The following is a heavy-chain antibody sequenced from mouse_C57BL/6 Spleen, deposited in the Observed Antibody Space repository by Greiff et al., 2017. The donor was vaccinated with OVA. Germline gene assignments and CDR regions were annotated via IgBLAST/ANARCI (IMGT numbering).Heavy chain of an antibody. CDR2: ISDGGSYT. Sequence: EVKLMESGGGLVKPGGSLKLSCAASGFTFSSYAMSWVRQTPEKRLEWVATISDGGSYTYYPDNVKGRFTISRDNAKNNLYLQMSHLKSEDTAMYYCARGLEGYFDVWGTGTTVTVSS. CDR1: GFTFSSYA. CDR3: ARGLEGYFDV. V-gene: IGHV5-4*03. J-gene: IGHJ1*03.